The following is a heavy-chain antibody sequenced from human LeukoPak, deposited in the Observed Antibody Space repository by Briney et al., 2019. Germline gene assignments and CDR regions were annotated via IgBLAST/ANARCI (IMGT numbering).Heavy chain of an antibody. Sequence: GESLKICCKGSGYSFTSYWIGWVRQMPGKCLEWMGIIYPGDSDTRYSPSFQVQVTISSDKSISTAYLQWSSLKASDTAMYYCARHGSRRNYYDSSGYYYYWGQGTLVTVSS. V-gene: IGHV5-51*01. CDR2: IYPGDSDT. CDR1: GYSFTSYW. CDR3: ARHGSRRNYYDSSGYYYY. J-gene: IGHJ4*02. D-gene: IGHD3-22*01.